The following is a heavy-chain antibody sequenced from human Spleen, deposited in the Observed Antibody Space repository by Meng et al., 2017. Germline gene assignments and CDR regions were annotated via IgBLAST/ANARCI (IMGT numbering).Heavy chain of an antibody. D-gene: IGHD4-11*01. CDR1: GFTFSNYW. CDR2: IKQDETEK. V-gene: IGHV3-7*01. J-gene: IGHJ3*02. Sequence: GESLKISCAASGFTFSNYWMTWVRQAPGKGLEWVANIKQDETEKYYGGSVRGRFTISRDNAKNLVFLQMNNVRPEDTAVYHCATGLQFGDVFDAFDIWGQGTMVTVSS. CDR3: ATGLQFGDVFDAFDI.